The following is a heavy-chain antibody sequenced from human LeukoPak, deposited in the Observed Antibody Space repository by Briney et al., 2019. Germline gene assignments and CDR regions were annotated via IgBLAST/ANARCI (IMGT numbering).Heavy chain of an antibody. CDR1: GYTFTSYV. CDR2: ISPYNGNT. J-gene: IGHJ4*02. D-gene: IGHD2-21*01. Sequence: GASVKVSCKASGYTFTSYVISWVRQAPGQGLEWMGWISPYNGNTNYAPKLQGRLTMTTDTSASTAYMELRSLRSDDTAVYYCARDRQCGYWGQGTLVTVSS. V-gene: IGHV1-18*01. CDR3: ARDRQCGY.